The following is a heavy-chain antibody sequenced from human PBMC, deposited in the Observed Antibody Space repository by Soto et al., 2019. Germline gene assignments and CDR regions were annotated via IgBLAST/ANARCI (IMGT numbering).Heavy chain of an antibody. CDR1: EGTFNSYA. D-gene: IGHD6-13*01. CDR2: IIPYYNTL. V-gene: IGHV1-69*01. CDR3: ASGASRWYPYCFDS. Sequence: QAQVVQSGAEVRKPGSSVKLSCKASEGTFNSYAIAWVRQAPGQGLEWMGGIIPYYNTLNYAQKFQDRVTITADDSTNTVYMALSSLRSDDTAVYFCASGASRWYPYCFDSSAQATLVTVSS. J-gene: IGHJ4*02.